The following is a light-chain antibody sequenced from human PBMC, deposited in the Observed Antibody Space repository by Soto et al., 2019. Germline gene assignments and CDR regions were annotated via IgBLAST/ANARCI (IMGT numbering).Light chain of an antibody. CDR1: ESVTNY. Sequence: EIVLTQSPGTLSLSPGERATLSCRASESVTNYLAWYQQKPGQAPRLLVYDVSNRATGIPARFSGGGSGTDFTLTISRLEPEDFAVYYCQQFSSYPLTFGGGTKVDNK. V-gene: IGKV3-11*01. J-gene: IGKJ4*01. CDR2: DVS. CDR3: QQFSSYPLT.